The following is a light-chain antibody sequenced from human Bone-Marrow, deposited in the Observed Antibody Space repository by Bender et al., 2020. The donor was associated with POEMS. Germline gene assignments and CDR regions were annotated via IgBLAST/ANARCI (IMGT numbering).Light chain of an antibody. V-gene: IGLV3-25*03. Sequence: GQTARITCSGDALPKQYAYWYQQKPGQAPVLVMYKDRERPSGIPERFSGSSSGTTVTLTISGVQAEDEAEYYCQSADRSATYVLFGGGTKLTVL. J-gene: IGLJ2*01. CDR3: QSADRSATYVL. CDR1: ALPKQY. CDR2: KDR.